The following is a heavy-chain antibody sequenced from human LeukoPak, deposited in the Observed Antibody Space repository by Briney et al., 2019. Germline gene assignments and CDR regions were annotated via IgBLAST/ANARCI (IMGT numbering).Heavy chain of an antibody. J-gene: IGHJ4*02. D-gene: IGHD3-16*02. V-gene: IGHV3-30*18. CDR1: GFTFSSYG. CDR3: AKDYYVWGSHRYKKGGVLFDY. CDR2: ISYDGSNK. Sequence: PGGSLRLSCAASGFTFSSYGMHWVRQAPGKGLEWVAVISYDGSNKYYADSVKGRFTISRDNSKNTLYLQMNSLRAEDTAVYYCAKDYYVWGSHRYKKGGVLFDYWGQGTLVTVSS.